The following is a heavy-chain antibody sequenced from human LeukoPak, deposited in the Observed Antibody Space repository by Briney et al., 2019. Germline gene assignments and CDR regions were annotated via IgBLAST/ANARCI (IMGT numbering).Heavy chain of an antibody. J-gene: IGHJ4*02. CDR2: ISGSGGGT. V-gene: IGHV3-23*01. Sequence: GGSLRLSCAASGLTLSSYAMSWVRQAPGKGLEWVSAISGSGGGTYYADSVKGRFTISRDNAKNSLYLQMNSLRVEDTAIYYCARDLDSWGQGTLVTVSS. CDR1: GLTLSSYA. CDR3: ARDLDS.